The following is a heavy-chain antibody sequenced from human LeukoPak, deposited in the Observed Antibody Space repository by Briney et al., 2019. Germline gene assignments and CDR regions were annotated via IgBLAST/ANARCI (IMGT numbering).Heavy chain of an antibody. CDR3: AKDRYNTAMVSFDY. CDR2: ISGSGGST. Sequence: GGSLRLSCAASGFTFSSYAMSWVRQAPGKGLEWVSGISGSGGSTYYADSVKGRFTISRDNSRNTLYLQMNSLRAEDTALYYCAKDRYNTAMVSFDYWGQGTLVTVPS. D-gene: IGHD5-18*01. V-gene: IGHV3-23*01. J-gene: IGHJ4*02. CDR1: GFTFSSYA.